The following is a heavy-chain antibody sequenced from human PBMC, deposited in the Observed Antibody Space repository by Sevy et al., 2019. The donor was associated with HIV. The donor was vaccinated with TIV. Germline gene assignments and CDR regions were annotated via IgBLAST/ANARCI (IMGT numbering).Heavy chain of an antibody. J-gene: IGHJ5*02. CDR2: ISNDGRNE. D-gene: IGHD3-9*01. CDR3: AKEGYNYDSRSYDWFDP. Sequence: GGSLRLSCAASGFNFSPYAMHWVRQAPGKGLEWVAVISNDGRNENYVEAVKGRFTISRDNSKNTMFLQMNGLRVEDTAVYYCAKEGYNYDSRSYDWFDPGGQGTLFTVSS. CDR1: GFNFSPYA. V-gene: IGHV3-30*18.